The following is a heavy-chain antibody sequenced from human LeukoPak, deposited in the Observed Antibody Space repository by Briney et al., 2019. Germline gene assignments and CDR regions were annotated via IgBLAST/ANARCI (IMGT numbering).Heavy chain of an antibody. J-gene: IGHJ6*02. CDR3: AREGGEWRLGDYYYYGMDV. CDR1: GGSISSYY. V-gene: IGHV4-4*07. D-gene: IGHD3-10*01. CDR2: IYTSGST. Sequence: SETLSLTCTVSGGSISSYYWSWIRQPAGKGLEWIGRIYTSGSTNYNPSLKSRVTMSVDTSKNQFSLKLSSVTAADTAAYYCAREGGEWRLGDYYYYGMDVWGQGTTVTVSS.